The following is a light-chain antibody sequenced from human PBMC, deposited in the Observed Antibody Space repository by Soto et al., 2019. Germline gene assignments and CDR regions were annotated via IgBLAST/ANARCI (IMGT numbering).Light chain of an antibody. Sequence: EIVVTQSPATLSVSPGERATLXXXASQSVFSNLAWYQQKPGPPPRLLIYGASTRATGIPGRFSGSGSGTEFTLTISSLQSEDFAVYYCHQYNDWPPWTFGQGTKVE. CDR3: HQYNDWPPWT. J-gene: IGKJ1*01. CDR1: QSVFSN. V-gene: IGKV3-15*01. CDR2: GAS.